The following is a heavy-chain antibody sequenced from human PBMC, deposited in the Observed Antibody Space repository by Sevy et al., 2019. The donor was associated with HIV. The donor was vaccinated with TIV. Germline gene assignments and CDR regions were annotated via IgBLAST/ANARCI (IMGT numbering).Heavy chain of an antibody. Sequence: GGSLRLSCAASGFTFSNYAMSWVRQAPGKGLEWVSSISRSGSSTDYADSVKGRFTISRDNSMNTLYLQMNSLRAEDTAVYYGAKVVVVVPVADYGLDVWGQGTTVTVSS. CDR1: GFTFSNYA. CDR3: AKVVVVVPVADYGLDV. J-gene: IGHJ6*02. CDR2: ISRSGSST. D-gene: IGHD2-2*01. V-gene: IGHV3-23*01.